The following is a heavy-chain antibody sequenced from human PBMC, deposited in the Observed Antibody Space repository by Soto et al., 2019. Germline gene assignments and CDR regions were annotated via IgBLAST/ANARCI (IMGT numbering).Heavy chain of an antibody. CDR2: INTGNGNT. D-gene: IGHD3-9*01. V-gene: IGHV1-3*04. Sequence: QVQLVQSGAEVKKPGASVKVSCKASGYTFTNYAMHWVRQAPGQRLEWMGWINTGNGNTEYSQRFHGRVTITRDTSASTAYMALSSLRSEDTAVYYCARDGHDILTGYNDYYYYGMDVWGQGTTVTVSS. J-gene: IGHJ6*02. CDR1: GYTFTNYA. CDR3: ARDGHDILTGYNDYYYYGMDV.